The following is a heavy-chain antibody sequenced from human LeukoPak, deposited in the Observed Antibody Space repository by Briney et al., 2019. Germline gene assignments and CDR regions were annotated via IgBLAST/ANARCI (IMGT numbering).Heavy chain of an antibody. CDR2: INHSGST. Sequence: PSETLSLTCAVYGGPFSGYYWSWIRQPPGKGLEWIGEINHSGSTNYNPSLKSRVTISVDTSKNQFSLKLSSVTAADTAVYYCARAYGYYYMDVWGKGTTVTISS. CDR1: GGPFSGYY. J-gene: IGHJ6*03. D-gene: IGHD4-17*01. CDR3: ARAYGYYYMDV. V-gene: IGHV4-34*01.